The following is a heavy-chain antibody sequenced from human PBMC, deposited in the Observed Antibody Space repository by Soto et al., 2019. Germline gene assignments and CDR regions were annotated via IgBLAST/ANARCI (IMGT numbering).Heavy chain of an antibody. D-gene: IGHD6-13*01. CDR3: ASYSNLNWFDP. CDR2: IYSGGST. CDR1: GFTVSSNY. V-gene: IGHV3-53*01. J-gene: IGHJ5*02. Sequence: GGSLRLSCAASGFTVSSNYMSWVRQAPGKGLEWVSVIYSGGSTYYADSVKGRFTISRDNSKNTLYLQMNSLRAEDTAVYYCASYSNLNWFDPWGQGTLVTVSS.